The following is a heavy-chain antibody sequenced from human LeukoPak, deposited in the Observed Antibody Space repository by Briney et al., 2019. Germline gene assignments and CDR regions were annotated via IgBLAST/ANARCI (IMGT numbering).Heavy chain of an antibody. V-gene: IGHV3-23*01. CDR1: EFIFSDYA. D-gene: IGHD3-16*01. CDR3: AKASWVSSADAVL. J-gene: IGHJ4*02. Sequence: GGSLRLSCAASEFIFSDYAMSWVREAPARGLEWVSSLRGNGDTFYADSVKGRFTLSRDDSRNTVYLHLNNLRVEDTAVYYCAKASWVSSADAVLWGQGTVVTVSS. CDR2: LRGNGDT.